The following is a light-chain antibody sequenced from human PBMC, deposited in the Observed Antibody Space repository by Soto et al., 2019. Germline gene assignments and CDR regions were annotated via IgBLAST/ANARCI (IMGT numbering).Light chain of an antibody. CDR3: PQNHIVPYT. CDR2: AAS. J-gene: IGKJ2*01. Sequence: DIEMTQSPSSLSASVGDRVTISCRASQPISHYLNWYQQKPGKAPNLLIHAASSLHSGVPSRFTGRCAGTAFPLTINLLQPEYFASYYCPQNHIVPYTFGQGTKVEI. V-gene: IGKV1-39*01. CDR1: QPISHY.